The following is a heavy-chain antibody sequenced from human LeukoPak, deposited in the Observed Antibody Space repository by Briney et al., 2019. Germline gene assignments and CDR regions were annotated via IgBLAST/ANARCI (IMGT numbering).Heavy chain of an antibody. CDR3: GIRDTSDYYVF. CDR1: GFTFSSYG. D-gene: IGHD3-22*01. Sequence: GESLKISCAASGFTFSSYGMHWVRQAPGKGLERGSATGSNGVTYYADSVKGRFTISRDNSKSALYLQMNGLRADDTAVYYCGIRDTSDYYVFWGQGTLVTVSS. V-gene: IGHV3-23*01. J-gene: IGHJ4*02. CDR2: TGSNGVT.